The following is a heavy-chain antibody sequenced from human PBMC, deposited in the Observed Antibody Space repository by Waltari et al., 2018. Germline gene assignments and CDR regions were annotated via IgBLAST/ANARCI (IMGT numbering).Heavy chain of an antibody. CDR2: IYYSGST. Sequence: QVQLQESGPGLVKPSQTLSLTCTVSGGSIRRGDYYWSWIRQPPGKGLEWIGYIYYSGSTYYNPSLKSRVTISVDTSKNQFSLKLSSVTAADTAVYYCAREPGSSWYGRWFDPWGQGTLVTVSS. CDR1: GGSIRRGDYY. V-gene: IGHV4-30-4*08. J-gene: IGHJ5*02. D-gene: IGHD6-13*01. CDR3: AREPGSSWYGRWFDP.